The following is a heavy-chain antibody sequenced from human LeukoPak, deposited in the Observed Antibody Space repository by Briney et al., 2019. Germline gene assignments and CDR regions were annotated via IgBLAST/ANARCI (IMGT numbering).Heavy chain of an antibody. Sequence: GESLKISFKGSGYSFTSYWIGWVRQMPGKGLEWMGIIYPGDSDTRYSPSFQGQVTISADKSISTAYLQWSSLKASDTAMYYCARHRDSGYDLRLGLDYWGQGTLVTVSS. V-gene: IGHV5-51*01. D-gene: IGHD5-12*01. J-gene: IGHJ4*02. CDR3: ARHRDSGYDLRLGLDY. CDR1: GYSFTSYW. CDR2: IYPGDSDT.